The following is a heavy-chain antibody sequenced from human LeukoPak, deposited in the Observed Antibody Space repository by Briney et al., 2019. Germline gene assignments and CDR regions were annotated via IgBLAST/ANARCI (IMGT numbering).Heavy chain of an antibody. V-gene: IGHV4-38-2*02. Sequence: PSETLSLTCTVSGYSISSGYYWGWIRQPPGKGLEWIGSIYHSGSTYYNPSLKSRVTISVDTSKNQFSLKLSSVTAADTAVYYCARSPGYSSGWQLNWFDPWGQGTLVTASS. CDR2: IYHSGST. CDR3: ARSPGYSSGWQLNWFDP. CDR1: GYSISSGYY. J-gene: IGHJ5*02. D-gene: IGHD6-19*01.